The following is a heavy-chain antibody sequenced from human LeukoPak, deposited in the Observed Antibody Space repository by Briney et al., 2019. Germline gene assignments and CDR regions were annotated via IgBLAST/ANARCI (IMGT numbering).Heavy chain of an antibody. CDR1: GFTFSRYA. J-gene: IGHJ6*02. CDR3: ARDYIAVAGPPYGYYYGMDV. V-gene: IGHV3-30-3*01. D-gene: IGHD6-19*01. Sequence: WGSLSLTCAASGFTFSRYAMHWVRQAPGTGLGWVAVISYDGSNKDYADSVKGRFTISRDNSKNTLYLQMYSLRAEDTAVYYCARDYIAVAGPPYGYYYGMDVWGQGTTVTVSS. CDR2: ISYDGSNK.